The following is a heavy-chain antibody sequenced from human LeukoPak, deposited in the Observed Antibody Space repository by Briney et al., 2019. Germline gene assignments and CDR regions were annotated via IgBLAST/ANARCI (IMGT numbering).Heavy chain of an antibody. CDR1: GFTFSNYG. J-gene: IGHJ4*02. D-gene: IGHD5-18*01. V-gene: IGHV3-30*02. Sequence: PGGSLRLSCAASGFTFSNYGMHWVRQAPDKGLEWVAFIQYDGNNKYYADSVKGRFTISRDNSKNTLYLQMNSLRPEDMAVYYCARGATAMVSFYCDYWGQGTLVTVSS. CDR2: IQYDGNNK. CDR3: ARGATAMVSFYCDY.